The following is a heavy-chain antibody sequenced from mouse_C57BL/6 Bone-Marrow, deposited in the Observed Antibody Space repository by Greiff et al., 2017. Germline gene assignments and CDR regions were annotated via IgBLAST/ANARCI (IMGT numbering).Heavy chain of an antibody. Sequence: EVMLVESGGGLVKPGGSLKLSCAASGFTFSDYGMHWVRQAPEKGLEWVAYISSGSSTIYYADTVKGRFTISRDNAKTTLFLQMTSLRSEDTAMYYCAILPPAFAYWGQGTLVTVSA. CDR3: AILPPAFAY. V-gene: IGHV5-17*01. J-gene: IGHJ3*01. CDR2: ISSGSSTI. D-gene: IGHD2-1*01. CDR1: GFTFSDYG.